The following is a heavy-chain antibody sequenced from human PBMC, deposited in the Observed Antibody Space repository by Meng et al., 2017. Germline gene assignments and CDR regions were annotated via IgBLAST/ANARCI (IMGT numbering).Heavy chain of an antibody. CDR2: INHSGST. J-gene: IGHJ3*02. D-gene: IGHD3-10*01. CDR3: ARVRRWAFDI. CDR1: GGSFSGYY. V-gene: IGHV4-34*01. Sequence: VQLQQWGAGLLKPSETLSLTCAVYGGSFSGYYWSWIRQPPGKGLEWIGEINHSGSTNYNPSLKSRVTISVDTSKNQFSLKLSSVTAADTAVYYCARVRRWAFDIWGQGTMVTVSS.